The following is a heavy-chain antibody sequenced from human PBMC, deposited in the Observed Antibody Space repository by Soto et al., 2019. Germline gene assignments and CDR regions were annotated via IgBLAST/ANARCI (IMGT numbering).Heavy chain of an antibody. Sequence: QVQLQESGPGLVKPSETLSLTCTVSGGSISSYYWSWIRQPPGKGLEWIGYIYYSGSTNYNPSLKSRVTISVDTSKNQFSLKLSSVTAADTAVYYCARDYGDYVGAYYYYGMDVWGQGTTVTVSS. V-gene: IGHV4-59*01. CDR2: IYYSGST. J-gene: IGHJ6*02. CDR3: ARDYGDYVGAYYYYGMDV. D-gene: IGHD4-17*01. CDR1: GGSISSYY.